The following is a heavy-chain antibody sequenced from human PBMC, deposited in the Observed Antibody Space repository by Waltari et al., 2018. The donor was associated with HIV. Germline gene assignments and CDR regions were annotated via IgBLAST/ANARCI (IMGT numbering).Heavy chain of an antibody. CDR3: VRDDPGYGPIDY. CDR1: GFDFRHYS. J-gene: IGHJ4*02. V-gene: IGHV3-21*04. CDR2: SRRASDEK. D-gene: IGHD3-10*01. Sequence: LVESGGGVVKTGGSLRLICEGSGFDFRHYSLNWVRQSPMRGMEWVASSRRASDEKNYWDSVRGRFVISRDNSKSSVYLQMESLREEDTARYFCVRDDPGYGPIDYWGQGTLVSV.